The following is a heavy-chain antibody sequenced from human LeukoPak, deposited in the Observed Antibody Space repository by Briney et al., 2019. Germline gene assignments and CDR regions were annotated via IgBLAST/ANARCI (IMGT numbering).Heavy chain of an antibody. V-gene: IGHV1-46*01. J-gene: IGHJ5*02. D-gene: IGHD2-2*01. CDR3: ARSRARSVVPAARGWFDP. CDR2: INPSGGST. CDR1: GYTFSSYY. Sequence: ASVKVSCKASGYTFSSYYMHWVRQAPGQGLEWMGIINPSGGSTSYAQKFQGRVTMTRDMSTSTVYMELSSLRSEDTAVYYCARSRARSVVPAARGWFDPWGQGTLVTVSS.